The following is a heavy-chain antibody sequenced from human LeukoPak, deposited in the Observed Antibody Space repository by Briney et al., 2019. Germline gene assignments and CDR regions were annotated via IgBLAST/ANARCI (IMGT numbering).Heavy chain of an antibody. Sequence: GGSLRLSCAASGFTFSDYYMSWIRQAPGKGLEWVSYINSSGSTIYYADSVKGRFTISRDNAKNSLYLQMNSLRAEDTAVYYCARGGEIVVVITTTPNWFDPWGQGTLVTVSS. CDR1: GFTFSDYY. CDR2: INSSGSTI. J-gene: IGHJ5*02. D-gene: IGHD3-22*01. V-gene: IGHV3-11*01. CDR3: ARGGEIVVVITTTPNWFDP.